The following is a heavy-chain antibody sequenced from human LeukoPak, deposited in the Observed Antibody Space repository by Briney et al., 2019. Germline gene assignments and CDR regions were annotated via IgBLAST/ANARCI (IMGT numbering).Heavy chain of an antibody. Sequence: SETLSLPRAVYGGSFSGYYWSWIRQPPGKGLEWIGEINHSGSTNYNPSLKSRVTIAVDTSKNQFTLKLSSVAAADTALYYCARGPWPFDIWGQGTMVTVSS. CDR2: INHSGST. CDR1: GGSFSGYY. CDR3: ARGPWPFDI. V-gene: IGHV4-34*01. J-gene: IGHJ3*02.